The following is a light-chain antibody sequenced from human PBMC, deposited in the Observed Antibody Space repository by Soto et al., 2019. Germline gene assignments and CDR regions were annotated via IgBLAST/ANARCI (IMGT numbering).Light chain of an antibody. CDR3: RSYITSSTGV. J-gene: IGLJ2*01. CDR2: DVS. CDR1: SSDVGGYNY. Sequence: QSALTQPASVSGSPGQSITISCTGTSSDVGGYNYVSWYQQHPGKAPKLMIYDVSNWPSGVSNRFSGSKSGNTASLTISGLQAEDEADYYCRSYITSSTGVFGGGTKLTVL. V-gene: IGLV2-14*03.